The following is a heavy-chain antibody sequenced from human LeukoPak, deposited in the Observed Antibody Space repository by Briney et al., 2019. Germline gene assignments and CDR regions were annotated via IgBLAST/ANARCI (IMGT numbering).Heavy chain of an antibody. J-gene: IGHJ3*02. D-gene: IGHD2-2*01. Sequence: GGSLRLSCAASGFTFSSYEMNWVRQAPGKGLEWVSYISSSGGTIYYADSVKGRFTISRDNAKNSLYLQMNSLRAEDTAVYYCARVACSSTSCLDAFDIWGQGTMVTVSS. CDR1: GFTFSSYE. CDR3: ARVACSSTSCLDAFDI. V-gene: IGHV3-48*03. CDR2: ISSSGGTI.